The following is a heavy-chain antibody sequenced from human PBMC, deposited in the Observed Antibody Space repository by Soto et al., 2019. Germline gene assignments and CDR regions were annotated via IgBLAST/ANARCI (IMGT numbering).Heavy chain of an antibody. V-gene: IGHV3-48*03. CDR1: GFSFSSYE. D-gene: IGHD2-15*01. CDR2: ISSSGSNK. Sequence: PGWSLRLSCAASGFSFSSYEMNCVRHAPGKGLEWVSYISSSGSNKNYADSVKGRFTISRDNAKNSLYLQMNGLRAEDTAFYYCARYCSGGSCYYRYYYGMDGWGQGTTVTVS. J-gene: IGHJ6*02. CDR3: ARYCSGGSCYYRYYYGMDG.